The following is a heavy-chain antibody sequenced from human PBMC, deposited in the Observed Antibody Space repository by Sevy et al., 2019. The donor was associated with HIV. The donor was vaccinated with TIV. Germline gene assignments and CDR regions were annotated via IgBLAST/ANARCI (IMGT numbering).Heavy chain of an antibody. CDR2: ISGSGGST. J-gene: IGHJ5*02. CDR1: GFTFSSYA. V-gene: IGHV3-23*01. D-gene: IGHD2-15*01. Sequence: GGSLRLSCAASGFTFSSYAMNWVRQAPGKGLEWVSAISGSGGSTYYVDSVKGRFTISRDNSKNTLYLQMNSLRAEDTAVYYCAKVIVVVGATAWFDPWGQGTLVTVSS. CDR3: AKVIVVVGATAWFDP.